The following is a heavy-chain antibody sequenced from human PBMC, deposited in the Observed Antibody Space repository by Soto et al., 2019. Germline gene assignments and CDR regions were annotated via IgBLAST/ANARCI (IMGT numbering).Heavy chain of an antibody. D-gene: IGHD2-2*01. CDR2: LSFDGSNK. V-gene: IGHV3-30*18. CDR3: AKGGCSSSSCAFDS. J-gene: IGHJ5*01. Sequence: QEQLVESGGGVVQPGMSLRLSCVASRFSFSNFGMHWVRQAPGKGLEWVAALSFDGSNKNYADGVRGRFTISRDNSKNTLYLHMNSLSSDDTAMYYCAKGGCSSSSCAFDSWGQGTLVTV. CDR1: RFSFSNFG.